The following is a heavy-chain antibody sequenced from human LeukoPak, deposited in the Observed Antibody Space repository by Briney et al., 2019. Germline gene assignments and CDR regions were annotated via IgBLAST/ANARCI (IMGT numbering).Heavy chain of an antibody. CDR2: ISGSGGST. CDR3: AKDPGTTYYYDSSGYFRGDH. Sequence: GSLRLSCAASGFTFSSYAMSWVRQAPGKGLEWVSAISGSGGSTYYADSVKGRFTISRDNSKNTLYLQMNSLRAEDTAVYYCAKDPGTTYYYDSSGYFRGDHWGQGTLVTVSS. CDR1: GFTFSSYA. V-gene: IGHV3-23*01. D-gene: IGHD3-22*01. J-gene: IGHJ4*02.